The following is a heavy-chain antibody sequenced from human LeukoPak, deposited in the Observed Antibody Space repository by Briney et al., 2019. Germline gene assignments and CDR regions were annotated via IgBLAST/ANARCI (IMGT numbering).Heavy chain of an antibody. D-gene: IGHD3-3*01. J-gene: IGHJ4*02. CDR2: MYYSGST. V-gene: IGHV4-59*01. CDR3: ARRMSGPRYFDY. CDR1: GDSIRGYY. Sequence: SETLSLTCTVSGDSIRGYYWSWIRQPPGKGLEWIGYMYYSGSTNYNPSLKSRVTMSVDTSKNQFSLELSSVTAADTAVYYCARRMSGPRYFDYWGQGTLVAVSS.